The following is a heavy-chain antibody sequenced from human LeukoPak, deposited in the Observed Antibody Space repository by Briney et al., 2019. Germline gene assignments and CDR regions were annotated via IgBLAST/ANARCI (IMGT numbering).Heavy chain of an antibody. J-gene: IGHJ4*02. V-gene: IGHV3-53*01. CDR2: IYSGGST. CDR3: ARGGLLNFPAPLDY. CDR1: GFTVSSNY. D-gene: IGHD3/OR15-3a*01. Sequence: PGGSLRLSCAASGFTVSSNYMSWVRQAPGKGLEWVSVIYSGGSTYYADSVKGRFTISRDNSKNTLYLQMNSLRAEDTAVYYCARGGLLNFPAPLDYWGQGTLVTVSS.